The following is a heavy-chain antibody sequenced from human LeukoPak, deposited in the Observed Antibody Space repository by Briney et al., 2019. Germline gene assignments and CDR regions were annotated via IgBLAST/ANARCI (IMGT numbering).Heavy chain of an antibody. D-gene: IGHD3-22*01. Sequence: SETLSLTCTVSGGSISSSSYYWGWIRQPPGKGLEWIGSIYYSGSTYYNSSLKSRVTTSVDTSKNQFSLKLSSVTAADTAVYYRARERDYYDSSGYLLLDAFDIWGQGTMVTVSS. V-gene: IGHV4-39*07. CDR2: IYYSGST. CDR1: GGSISSSSYY. CDR3: ARERDYYDSSGYLLLDAFDI. J-gene: IGHJ3*02.